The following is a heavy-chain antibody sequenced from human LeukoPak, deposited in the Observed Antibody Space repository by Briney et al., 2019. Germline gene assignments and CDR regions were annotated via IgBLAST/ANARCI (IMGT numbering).Heavy chain of an antibody. J-gene: IGHJ5*02. CDR2: IYTSGST. CDR1: GGSISSYY. CDR3: ARGGSGTYYNWAGWFDP. V-gene: IGHV4-4*07. D-gene: IGHD3-10*01. Sequence: SETLSLTCTVSGGSISSYYWSWIRQPAGKGLEWIGRIYTSGSTNYNPSLKSRVTISVDISENQFSLKLNSVTAADTAVYFCARGGSGTYYNWAGWFDPWGQGTLVTVSS.